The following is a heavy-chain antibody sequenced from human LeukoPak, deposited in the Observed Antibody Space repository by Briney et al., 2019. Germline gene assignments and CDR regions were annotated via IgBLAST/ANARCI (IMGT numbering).Heavy chain of an antibody. CDR1: GYSFTSYW. CDR3: VTSVGIAAAGPGGGYYFDY. CDR2: IYPGDSDT. Sequence: GESLKISCKGSGYSFTSYWIGWVRQMPGKGLEWMGIIYPGDSDTRYSPSFQGQVTISADKSISTAYLQWSSLKASDTAMYYCVTSVGIAAAGPGGGYYFDYWGQGTLVTVSS. J-gene: IGHJ4*02. D-gene: IGHD6-13*01. V-gene: IGHV5-51*01.